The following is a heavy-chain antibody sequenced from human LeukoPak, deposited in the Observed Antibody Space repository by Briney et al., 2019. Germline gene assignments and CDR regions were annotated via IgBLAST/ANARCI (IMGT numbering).Heavy chain of an antibody. V-gene: IGHV4-39*01. CDR1: GDSISRNTYH. CDR2: IYYSGSI. D-gene: IGHD2-21*02. CDR3: ARPQYCGANCYHAFEI. J-gene: IGHJ3*02. Sequence: PSETLSLTCIVSGDSISRNTYHWGWVRQPPGKGLEWIGTIYYSGSIYYNQSLRGRVALSVDTSKNQFSLKLTSVTAADTAVYYCARPQYCGANCYHAFEIWGQGTLVTVSS.